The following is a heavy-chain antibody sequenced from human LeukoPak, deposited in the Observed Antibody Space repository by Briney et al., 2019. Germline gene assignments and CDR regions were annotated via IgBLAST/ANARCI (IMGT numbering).Heavy chain of an antibody. J-gene: IGHJ3*02. CDR3: ARDMLLGDAFDI. D-gene: IGHD3-10*02. Sequence: GGSLRLSYVVSGFIFEDYAINWVRQARGKGLEWVSNITWNAGSTGYGDFVKGRFTISRDNAKNSVFLQMHSLSADDTALYFCARDMLLGDAFDIWGQGTMVIVSS. CDR1: GFIFEDYA. CDR2: ITWNAGST. V-gene: IGHV3-20*03.